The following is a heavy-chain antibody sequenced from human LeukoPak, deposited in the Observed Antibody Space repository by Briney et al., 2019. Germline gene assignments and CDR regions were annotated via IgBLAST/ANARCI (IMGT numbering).Heavy chain of an antibody. D-gene: IGHD6-13*01. CDR2: MYYGGST. V-gene: IGHV4-39*07. CDR3: ATGLAGGAFDI. Sequence: SETLSLTCTVSGGSISSSSYYWGWIRQPPGKGLEWIGSMYYGGSTFSNPSLKSRVTISVDTFKNQFSLKLSSVTAADTAVYYCATGLAGGAFDIWGQGTMVTVSS. CDR1: GGSISSSSYY. J-gene: IGHJ3*02.